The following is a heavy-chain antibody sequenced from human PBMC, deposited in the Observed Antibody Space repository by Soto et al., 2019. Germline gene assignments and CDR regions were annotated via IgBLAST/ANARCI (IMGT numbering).Heavy chain of an antibody. Sequence: QVQLVQSGADVKKPGSSVKVSCKTSGGSFGSSAISWVRQAPAQGLEWMGEIIPVFDKANYAQNFQDRLTITADESTGTVFMQLSSLRSDDTAGYFCARLRRDWGDAFDLWGQGTFVTVSS. CDR3: ARLRRDWGDAFDL. D-gene: IGHD3-16*01. J-gene: IGHJ3*01. CDR2: IIPVFDKA. V-gene: IGHV1-69*01. CDR1: GGSFGSSA.